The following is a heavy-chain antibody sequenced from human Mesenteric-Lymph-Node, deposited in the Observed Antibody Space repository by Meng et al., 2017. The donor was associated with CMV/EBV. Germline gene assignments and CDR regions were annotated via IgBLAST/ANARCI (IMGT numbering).Heavy chain of an antibody. J-gene: IGHJ4*02. D-gene: IGHD1-7*01. Sequence: CAASGFTFSGYGMNWVRQAPGKGLEWVTLIPEDGTNKFYADSVKGRFTISRDNSKSTLYLQLNSLRPEDTAVYYCAKEDWNFGGFAYLGQGTLVTVSS. CDR3: AKEDWNFGGFAY. CDR1: GFTFSGYG. CDR2: IPEDGTNK. V-gene: IGHV3-30*02.